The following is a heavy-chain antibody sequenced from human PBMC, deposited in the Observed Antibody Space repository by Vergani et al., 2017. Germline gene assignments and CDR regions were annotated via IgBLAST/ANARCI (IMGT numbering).Heavy chain of an antibody. V-gene: IGHV5-51*01. J-gene: IGHJ4*02. Sequence: EVELVQSGPEMRKPGESLKISCKGSEYSFGNYWIGWVRQMPGKGLEWMGIIYPADSDTRYSPSFQGQVTISADKSISTAFLQWDSLKASDTALYYCARHKTYPDSWGQGTPVNVSS. CDR1: EYSFGNYW. CDR3: ARHKTYPDS. CDR2: IYPADSDT.